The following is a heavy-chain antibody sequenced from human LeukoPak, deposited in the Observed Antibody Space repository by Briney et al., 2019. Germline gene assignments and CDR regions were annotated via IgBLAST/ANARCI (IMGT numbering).Heavy chain of an antibody. CDR2: IYYSGST. V-gene: IGHV4-59*01. D-gene: IGHD6-6*01. Sequence: PSETLSLTCTVSGGSISSYYWSWIRQPPGKGLERIGYIYYSGSTNYNPSLKSRVTISVDTSKNQFSLKLSSVTAADTAVYYCAREGLYSSSAQYYYYYMDVWGKGTTVTVSS. CDR3: AREGLYSSSAQYYYYYMDV. CDR1: GGSISSYY. J-gene: IGHJ6*03.